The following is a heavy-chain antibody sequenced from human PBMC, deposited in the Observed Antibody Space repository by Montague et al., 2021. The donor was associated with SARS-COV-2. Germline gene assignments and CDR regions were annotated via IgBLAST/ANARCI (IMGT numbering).Heavy chain of an antibody. D-gene: IGHD5-24*01. V-gene: IGHV4-59*12. J-gene: IGHJ5*02. CDR1: AGSINNCN. Sequence: SETLSLTCTGYAGSINNCNRRWIRQPPGKRLEWIGYIYYRGSTKYNPSLETRVFISVDPAKNQFSLKMSSVTAADTAVYYCAREDRWNWFDPWGQGTLVIVSS. CDR2: IYYRGST. CDR3: AREDRWNWFDP.